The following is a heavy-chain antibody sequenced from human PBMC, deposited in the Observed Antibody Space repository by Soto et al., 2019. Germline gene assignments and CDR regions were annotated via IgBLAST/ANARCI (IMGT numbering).Heavy chain of an antibody. CDR1: GGSISSSNW. J-gene: IGHJ4*02. CDR2: IYHSGST. D-gene: IGHD3-10*01. Sequence: PSETLSLTCAVSGGSISSSNWWSWVRQPPGKGLEWIGEIYHSGSTNYNPSLKSRVTISVDKSKNQFSLKLSSVTAADTAVYYCARGRPKYYGSGSYILFDYWGQGTLVTVSS. CDR3: ARGRPKYYGSGSYILFDY. V-gene: IGHV4-4*02.